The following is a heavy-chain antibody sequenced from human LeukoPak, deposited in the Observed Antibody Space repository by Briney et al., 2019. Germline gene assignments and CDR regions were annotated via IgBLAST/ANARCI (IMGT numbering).Heavy chain of an antibody. CDR2: ISSSSSTI. CDR1: GFTFSSYS. CDR3: AKGGYYDSSGYSFDAFDI. V-gene: IGHV3-48*01. Sequence: GGSLRLSCAASGFTFSSYSMNWVRQAPGKGLEWVSYISSSSSTIYYADSVKGRFTISRDNAKNSLYLQMNSLRAEDTAVYYCAKGGYYDSSGYSFDAFDIWGQGTMVTVSS. J-gene: IGHJ3*02. D-gene: IGHD3-22*01.